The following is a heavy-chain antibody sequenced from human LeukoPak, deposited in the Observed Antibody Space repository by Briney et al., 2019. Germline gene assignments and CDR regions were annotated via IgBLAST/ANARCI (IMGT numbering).Heavy chain of an antibody. Sequence: PGGSLRLSCAASGFTFSSYSMNWVRQAPGKGLEWVSSISSSSSYIYYADSVKGRLTISRDNAKNSLYLQMNTLRAEDTALYYCARLFNFYGSGTYYPFDSWGQGALVTVSS. D-gene: IGHD3-10*01. CDR3: ARLFNFYGSGTYYPFDS. CDR1: GFTFSSYS. V-gene: IGHV3-21*04. CDR2: ISSSSSYI. J-gene: IGHJ4*02.